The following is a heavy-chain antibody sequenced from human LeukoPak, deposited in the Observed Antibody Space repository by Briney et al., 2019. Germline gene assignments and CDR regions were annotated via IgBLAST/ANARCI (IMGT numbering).Heavy chain of an antibody. D-gene: IGHD6-19*01. Sequence: GASVKVSCKASGYAFTSYAMHWVRQAPRQRLEWMGWINAGNGNTKYSQKFQGRVTITRDTSASTAYMELSSLRSEDTAVYYCARSIAVAGNVFGYFQHWGQGTLLTVSS. CDR3: ARSIAVAGNVFGYFQH. CDR1: GYAFTSYA. J-gene: IGHJ1*01. V-gene: IGHV1-3*01. CDR2: INAGNGNT.